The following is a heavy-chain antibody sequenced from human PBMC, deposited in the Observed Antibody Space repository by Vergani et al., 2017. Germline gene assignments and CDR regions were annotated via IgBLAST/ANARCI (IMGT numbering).Heavy chain of an antibody. CDR1: GYSFTSYW. D-gene: IGHD6-13*01. CDR2: IYPGDSDT. Sequence: EVQLVQSGAEVKKPGESLKISCKGSGYSFTSYWIGWVRQMPGKGLEWMGIIYPGDSDTRYSPSFQGQVTISADKAISTAYLQWSSLKASDTAMYYCARRPGIAAAGSQDWDFDVWGRGTLVTVSS. V-gene: IGHV5-51*01. CDR3: ARRPGIAAAGSQDWDFDV. J-gene: IGHJ2*01.